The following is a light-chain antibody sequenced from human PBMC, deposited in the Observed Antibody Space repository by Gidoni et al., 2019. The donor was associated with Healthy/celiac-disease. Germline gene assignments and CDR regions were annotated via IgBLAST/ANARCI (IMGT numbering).Light chain of an antibody. CDR3: QQLNSYPIT. CDR1: QGISSY. Sequence: DIQFTQSPSFLSASVGDRVTITRRASQGISSYLAWYQQKPGKAPKLLIYAASTLQSGVPSRFSGSGSGTEFTLTISSLQPEDFATYYCQQLNSYPITFGPGTKVEIK. CDR2: AAS. V-gene: IGKV1-9*01. J-gene: IGKJ3*01.